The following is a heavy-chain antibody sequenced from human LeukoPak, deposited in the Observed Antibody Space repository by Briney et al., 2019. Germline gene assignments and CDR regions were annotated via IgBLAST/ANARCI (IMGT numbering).Heavy chain of an antibody. CDR1: GGSISSYY. J-gene: IGHJ5*02. CDR2: IYYSGST. Sequence: SETLSLTCTVSGGSISSYYWSWIRQPPGKGLEWIGYIYYSGSTNYNPSLKIRVTISVDTSKNQFSLKLSSVTAADTAVYYCARSRGLYNWFDPWGQGTLVTVSS. CDR3: ARSRGLYNWFDP. D-gene: IGHD4/OR15-4a*01. V-gene: IGHV4-59*01.